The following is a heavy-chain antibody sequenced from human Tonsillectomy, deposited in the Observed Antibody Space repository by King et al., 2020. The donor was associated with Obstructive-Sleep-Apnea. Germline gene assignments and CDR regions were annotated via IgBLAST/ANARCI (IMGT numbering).Heavy chain of an antibody. D-gene: IGHD3-9*01. CDR2: ISAYNGNT. CDR3: ARDYALPGPPQYGMDV. CDR1: GYTFTNFG. V-gene: IGHV1-18*01. Sequence: QLVQSGAEVRKPAASVKVSCKASGYTFTNFGIRWVRQAPGQGLEWMGWISAYNGNTNYAQKFQGRVTMTTDSSTSTGYMELRSLRSGDTAVYYCARDYALPGPPQYGMDVWGQGTTVTVSS. J-gene: IGHJ6*02.